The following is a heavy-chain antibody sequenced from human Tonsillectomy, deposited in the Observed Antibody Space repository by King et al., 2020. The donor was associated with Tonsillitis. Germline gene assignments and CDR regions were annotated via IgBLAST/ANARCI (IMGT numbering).Heavy chain of an antibody. Sequence: VQLVESGAEVKKPGSSVKVSCKASGGTFTSYAISWVRQAPGQGLEWMGRIIPILGIANYAQKFQGRVTITADKSTSTAYMELSSLRSEDTAVYYCATPEYTAMDNFDYWGQGTLVTVSS. CDR1: GGTFTSYA. V-gene: IGHV1-69*09. D-gene: IGHD5-18*01. J-gene: IGHJ4*02. CDR2: IIPILGIA. CDR3: ATPEYTAMDNFDY.